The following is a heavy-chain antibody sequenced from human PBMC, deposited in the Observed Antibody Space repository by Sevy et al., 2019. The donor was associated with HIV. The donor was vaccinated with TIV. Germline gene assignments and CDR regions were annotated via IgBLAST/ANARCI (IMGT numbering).Heavy chain of an antibody. CDR2: ISAYNGNT. CDR3: ARDRSPSLAYYYDSSGYRMGDAFDI. J-gene: IGHJ3*02. V-gene: IGHV1-18*01. Sequence: VSVKVSCKASGYTFTSYGISWVRQAPGQGLEWMGWISAYNGNTNYAQKLQGRVTMTTDTSTSTAYMELRSLRSDDTAVYYCARDRSPSLAYYYDSSGYRMGDAFDIWGQGTMVTVSS. D-gene: IGHD3-22*01. CDR1: GYTFTSYG.